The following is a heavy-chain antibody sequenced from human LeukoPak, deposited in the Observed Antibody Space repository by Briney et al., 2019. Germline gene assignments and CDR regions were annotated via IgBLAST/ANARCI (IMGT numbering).Heavy chain of an antibody. Sequence: GSLRLSCAASGFTFSSYAMHWVRQAPGKGLEYVSAISSNGGSTYYANSVKGRFTISRDNSKNTLYLQMGSLRAEDMAVYYCARVRLSWGALGGSFDYWGQGTLVTVSS. CDR1: GFTFSSYA. CDR2: ISSNGGST. J-gene: IGHJ4*02. D-gene: IGHD1-26*01. CDR3: ARVRLSWGALGGSFDY. V-gene: IGHV3-64*01.